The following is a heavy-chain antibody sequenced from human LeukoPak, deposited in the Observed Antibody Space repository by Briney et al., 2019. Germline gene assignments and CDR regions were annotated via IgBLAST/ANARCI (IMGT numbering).Heavy chain of an antibody. CDR1: GFIFRNYA. CDR2: ITGSGETT. V-gene: IGHV3-23*01. D-gene: IGHD3-9*01. CDR3: AKWGDYDILTGYYVSDF. J-gene: IGHJ4*02. Sequence: GGSLRLSCAASGFIFRNYAMSWVRQAPGQGLEWVSAITGSGETTYYADSVKGRFTISRDNSKNTLYVEMNTLRAEDTAVYYCAKWGDYDILTGYYVSDFWGQGTLVTVSS.